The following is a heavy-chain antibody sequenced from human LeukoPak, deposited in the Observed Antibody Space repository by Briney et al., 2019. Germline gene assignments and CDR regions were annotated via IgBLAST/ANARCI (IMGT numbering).Heavy chain of an antibody. Sequence: GASVKVSCKASGYTFTSYGISWVRQAPGQGLEWMGWINPNSGGTKYAQKFQGRVTMTRDTSISTAYMDLSRLRSDDTAVYYCARINSGFDYWGQGTLVTVSS. D-gene: IGHD3-10*01. CDR1: GYTFTSYG. CDR2: INPNSGGT. J-gene: IGHJ4*02. V-gene: IGHV1-2*02. CDR3: ARINSGFDY.